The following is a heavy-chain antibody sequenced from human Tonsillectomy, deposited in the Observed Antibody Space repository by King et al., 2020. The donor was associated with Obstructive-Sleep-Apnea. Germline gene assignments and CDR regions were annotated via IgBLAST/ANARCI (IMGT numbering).Heavy chain of an antibody. D-gene: IGHD2-15*01. CDR3: ARERSGYFDY. V-gene: IGHV3-30*04. J-gene: IGHJ4*02. Sequence: QLVQSGGGVVQPGMSLILSCEASGFTFSYYTIHWVRQAPGKGLEWEAAISSEGSKKYYVDSVKGRFTISRDNSENTLYVQMHSLRTEDTAVYYCARERSGYFDYWGQGTLVTVSS. CDR1: GFTFSYYT. CDR2: ISSEGSKK.